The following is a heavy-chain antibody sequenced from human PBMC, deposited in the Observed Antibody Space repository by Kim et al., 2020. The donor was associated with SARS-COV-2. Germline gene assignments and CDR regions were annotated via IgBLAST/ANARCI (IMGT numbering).Heavy chain of an antibody. J-gene: IGHJ4*02. CDR3: ARQGVVAADFDY. D-gene: IGHD2-15*01. V-gene: IGHV4-39*01. Sequence: YYNPSLKSRVTISVDTSKNPFSLKLSSVTAADTAVYYCARQGVVAADFDYWGQGTLVTVSS.